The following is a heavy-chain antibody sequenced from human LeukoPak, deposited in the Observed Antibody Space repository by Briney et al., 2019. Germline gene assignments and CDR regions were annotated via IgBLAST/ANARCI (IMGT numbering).Heavy chain of an antibody. CDR2: IRYDGSNK. J-gene: IGHJ4*02. V-gene: IGHV3-30*02. CDR3: ARRSGIAVAGAFDY. Sequence: GGSLRLSCAASGFTFSSYGMHWVRQAPGKGLERVAFIRYDGSNKYYADSVKGRFTISRDNSKNTLYLQMNSLRAGDTAVYYCARRSGIAVAGAFDYWGQGTLVTVSS. CDR1: GFTFSSYG. D-gene: IGHD6-19*01.